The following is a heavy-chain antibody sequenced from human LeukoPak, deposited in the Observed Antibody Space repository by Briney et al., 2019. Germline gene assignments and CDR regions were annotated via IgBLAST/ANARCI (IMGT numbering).Heavy chain of an antibody. Sequence: RASETLSLTCTVSGGSISSSSYYWGWIRQPPGKGLEWIGSIYYSGSTYYNPSLKSRVTISVDTSKNQFSLKLSSVTAADTAVYYCARGSSSWDNSFDYWGQGTLVTVSS. V-gene: IGHV4-39*07. J-gene: IGHJ4*02. D-gene: IGHD6-13*01. CDR1: GGSISSSSYY. CDR3: ARGSSSWDNSFDY. CDR2: IYYSGST.